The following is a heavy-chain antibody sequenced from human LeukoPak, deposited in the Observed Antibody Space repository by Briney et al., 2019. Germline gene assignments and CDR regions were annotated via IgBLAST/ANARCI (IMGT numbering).Heavy chain of an antibody. Sequence: PGGSLRLSCAASGFTFDDYRMSWVRHAPGKGLEWVSGINWNGGTTGYADSVKGRFTISRDNAKNSLYLQMNSLRAEDTALYYCAREGSGSPHYGMDVWGQGTTVTVSS. CDR1: GFTFDDYR. CDR2: INWNGGTT. CDR3: AREGSGSPHYGMDV. D-gene: IGHD3-10*01. V-gene: IGHV3-20*04. J-gene: IGHJ6*02.